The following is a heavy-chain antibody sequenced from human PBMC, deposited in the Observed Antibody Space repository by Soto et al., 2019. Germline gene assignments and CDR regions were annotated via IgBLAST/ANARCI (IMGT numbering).Heavy chain of an antibody. D-gene: IGHD3-22*01. Sequence: QMQLQESGPGLVKPSETLSLTCTVSGGSISSSSYYWGWIRQPPGQGLEWLGTIYSLGNTYYNPSLKSRVTLSVDKSKSQLFLKLSSVTAPDTAVYYYATQIYDSSGYYFAYWGQGTLVTVSS. CDR2: IYSLGNT. CDR3: ATQIYDSSGYYFAY. CDR1: GGSISSSSYY. J-gene: IGHJ4*02. V-gene: IGHV4-39*01.